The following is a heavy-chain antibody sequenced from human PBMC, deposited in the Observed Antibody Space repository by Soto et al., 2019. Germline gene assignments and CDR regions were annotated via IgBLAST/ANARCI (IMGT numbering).Heavy chain of an antibody. CDR2: IYYSGSI. J-gene: IGHJ4*02. CDR1: GGSISSSSYY. CDR3: ARGGDWQFDY. V-gene: IGHV4-39*07. Sequence: SETLSLTCTVSGGSISSSSYYWGWIRQPPGKGLEWIGSIYYSGSIYYNPSLKSRVTILVEKSKNQVSLELSSMTAADTAVYYCARGGDWQFDYWGQGTLVTVSS. D-gene: IGHD2-21*02.